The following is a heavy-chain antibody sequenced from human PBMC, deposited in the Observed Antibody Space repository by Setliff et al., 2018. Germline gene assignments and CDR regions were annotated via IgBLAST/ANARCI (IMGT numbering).Heavy chain of an antibody. CDR2: IGHTGSI. CDR1: GYSISSDYI. V-gene: IGHV4-38-2*02. Sequence: SETLSLTCTVSGYSISSDYIWGWIRQPPGKGPEWVGNIGHTGSINYNPSLKSRLTISRDTSKNQVSLKLNSVTATDTAVYYCARDLGHGGDSDYWGQGIQVTVSS. J-gene: IGHJ4*02. CDR3: ARDLGHGGDSDY. D-gene: IGHD2-21*02.